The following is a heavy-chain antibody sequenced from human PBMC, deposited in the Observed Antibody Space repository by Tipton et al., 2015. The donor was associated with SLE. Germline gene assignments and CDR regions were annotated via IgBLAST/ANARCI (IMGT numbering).Heavy chain of an antibody. Sequence: TLSLTCTVSGGSISSYYWSWIRQPPGKGLEWIGYIYYSGSTNYNPSLKSRVTMSVDKAKNQLSLTLNSVTAKDTAIYYCAREDSPTGRMISSGGDPVSAFDIWGQGTMVTVSS. CDR3: AREDSPTGRMISSGGDPVSAFDI. D-gene: IGHD3-16*01. J-gene: IGHJ3*02. V-gene: IGHV4-59*12. CDR2: IYYSGST. CDR1: GGSISSYY.